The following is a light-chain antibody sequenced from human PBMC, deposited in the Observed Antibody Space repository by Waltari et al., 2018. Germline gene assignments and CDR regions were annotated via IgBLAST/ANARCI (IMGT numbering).Light chain of an antibody. CDR1: QSVSNN. J-gene: IGKJ3*01. CDR2: GAS. CDR3: QQYNNWPPLYT. Sequence: EIVMTQSPGTLSVSPGDRATLSCRASQSVSNNLAWYQQKPGQAPRLIIYGASNRATGIPARFSGSGSGTEFTLTISSLQSEDFAVYYCQQYNNWPPLYTFGPGTKVDIK. V-gene: IGKV3-15*01.